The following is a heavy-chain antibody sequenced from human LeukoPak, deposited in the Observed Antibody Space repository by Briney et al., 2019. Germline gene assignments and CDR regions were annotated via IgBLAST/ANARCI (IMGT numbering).Heavy chain of an antibody. D-gene: IGHD3-10*01. CDR1: GGSISSGGYY. CDR3: ARSMVRGPDY. V-gene: IGHV4-31*03. J-gene: IGHJ4*02. Sequence: RSSETLSLTCTVSGGSISSGGYYWSWIRQHPGKGLEWIGYIYYSGSTYCNPSLKSRVTISVDTSKNQFSLKLSSVTAADTAVYYCARSMVRGPDYWGQGTLVTVSS. CDR2: IYYSGST.